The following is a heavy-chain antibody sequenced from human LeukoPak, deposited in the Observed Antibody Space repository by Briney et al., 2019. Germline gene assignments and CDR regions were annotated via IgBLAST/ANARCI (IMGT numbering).Heavy chain of an antibody. CDR2: IYTSGST. J-gene: IGHJ4*02. CDR3: ARLNGVYAIMEGYYFDY. CDR1: GGSISSYY. V-gene: IGHV4-4*09. D-gene: IGHD2-8*01. Sequence: PSETLSLTCIVSGGSISSYYWSWIRPPPGKGLEWIGYIYTSGSTNYNPSLKSRVTISVDTSKNQFSLKLSSVTAADTAVYYCARLNGVYAIMEGYYFDYWGQRTLVTVSS.